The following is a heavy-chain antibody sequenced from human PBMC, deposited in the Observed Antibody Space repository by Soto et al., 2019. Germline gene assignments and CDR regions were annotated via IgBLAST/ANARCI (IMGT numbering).Heavy chain of an antibody. V-gene: IGHV3-30*18. J-gene: IGHJ4*02. D-gene: IGHD2-15*01. CDR3: AKEVHCGGGSCSWSEGFDY. CDR2: ISYEGSQT. CDR1: GFIFSSYG. Sequence: QVQLVESGGGVVQPGRSLRLSCAASGFIFSSYGMHWVRQAPGKGLEWVAVISYEGSQTYYADSVKGRFTITRDNSKNTLYLQMNSLRPEDTAVYYCAKEVHCGGGSCSWSEGFDYWGQGTLLTVSS.